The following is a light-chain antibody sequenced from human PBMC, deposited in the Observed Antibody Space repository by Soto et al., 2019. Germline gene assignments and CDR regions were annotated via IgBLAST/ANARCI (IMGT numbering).Light chain of an antibody. CDR3: LQYNTYSRT. CDR2: KAS. CDR1: QDINMW. Sequence: DIQMTQSPSTLSASVGDRVTITCRASQDINMWLAWYQQKPGKAPKLLIYKASSLESGVASRFSGSGSGTEFTLTISSLQPDDFATYYCLQYNTYSRTFGQGTRVEIK. J-gene: IGKJ1*01. V-gene: IGKV1-5*03.